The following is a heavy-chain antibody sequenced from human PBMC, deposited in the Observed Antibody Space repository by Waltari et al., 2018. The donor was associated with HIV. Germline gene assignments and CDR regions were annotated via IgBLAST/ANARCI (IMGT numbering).Heavy chain of an antibody. V-gene: IGHV4-34*01. J-gene: IGHJ4*02. CDR1: GESFSGYY. D-gene: IGHD3-16*02. CDR2: INYSGSA. CDR3: SRPRGELSLSAFDY. Sequence: QVQLQQWGAGLLQPSETLSLTCVVHGESFSGYYWTWLRQPPGKGLEWIGEINYSGSATDTPSRKSRVTISIDTSKSQFSLKLSSVTAADTAVYYCSRPRGELSLSAFDYWGQGTLVTVSS.